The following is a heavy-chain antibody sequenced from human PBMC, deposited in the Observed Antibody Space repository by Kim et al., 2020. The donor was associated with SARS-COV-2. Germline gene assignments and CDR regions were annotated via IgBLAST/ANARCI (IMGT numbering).Heavy chain of an antibody. CDR3: AHHRGAVTKDY. J-gene: IGHJ4*02. D-gene: IGHD4-17*01. Sequence: KRYNPSLKSRLTITKDTSKNQVVLTMTNMDPVDTATYYCAHHRGAVTKDYWGKGTLVTVSS. V-gene: IGHV2-5*01. CDR2: K.